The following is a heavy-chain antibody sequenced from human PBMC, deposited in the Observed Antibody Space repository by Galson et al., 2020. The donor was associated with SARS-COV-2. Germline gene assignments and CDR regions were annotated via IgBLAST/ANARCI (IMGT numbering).Heavy chain of an antibody. Sequence: QLGESLKISCAASGFTFSSYAMHWVRQAPGKGLAWVPAISYAGSHKYYADSVKGRFTISRDNSKNTLYLQMNSLRAEDTAVYYCARVQSGSYLSYFDYWGQGTLVTVSS. CDR2: ISYAGSHK. J-gene: IGHJ4*02. V-gene: IGHV3-30*04. CDR3: ARVQSGSYLSYFDY. CDR1: GFTFSSYA. D-gene: IGHD1-26*01.